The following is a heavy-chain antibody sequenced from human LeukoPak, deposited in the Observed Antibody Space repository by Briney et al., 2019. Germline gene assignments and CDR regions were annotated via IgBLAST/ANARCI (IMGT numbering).Heavy chain of an antibody. V-gene: IGHV4-39*01. CDR3: ARRHRGGGYLDY. Sequence: PSETLSLTRTVSGGSISSSSYYWGWIRQPPGKGLEWIGSIYYSGSTYYNPSLKSRATISVDTSKNQFSLKLSSVTAADTAVYYCARRHRGGGYLDYWGQGTLVTVSS. D-gene: IGHD2-15*01. J-gene: IGHJ4*02. CDR2: IYYSGST. CDR1: GGSISSSSYY.